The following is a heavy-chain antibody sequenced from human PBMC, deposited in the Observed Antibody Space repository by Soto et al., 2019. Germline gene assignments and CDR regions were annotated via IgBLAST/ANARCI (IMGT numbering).Heavy chain of an antibody. CDR2: ITSGGST. V-gene: IGHV3-11*01. J-gene: IGHJ1*01. Sequence: PGGSLRLSCAASGFSFSDYYMTWIRQAPGKGLEWISYITSGGSTYYADSVKGRFTISRDNARNSLYLQMNSLRVEDTAVYYCARDFPGRIMAWTAYHWGQGTLVTVSS. CDR3: ARDFPGRIMAWTAYH. D-gene: IGHD2-21*02. CDR1: GFSFSDYY.